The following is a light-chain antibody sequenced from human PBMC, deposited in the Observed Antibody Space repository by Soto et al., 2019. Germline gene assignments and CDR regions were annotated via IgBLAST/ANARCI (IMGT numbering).Light chain of an antibody. Sequence: DIQMTQSPSSLSASIGDRVTVTCRASQTISNYLNWYQQKQGKAPKLLIYAASKLQSGVPSRFSGSGSGTDCTITISSLKTEDCATYDCQHSNTPTITFGQGTRLEIK. CDR3: QHSNTPTIT. CDR2: AAS. J-gene: IGKJ5*01. V-gene: IGKV1-39*01. CDR1: QTISNY.